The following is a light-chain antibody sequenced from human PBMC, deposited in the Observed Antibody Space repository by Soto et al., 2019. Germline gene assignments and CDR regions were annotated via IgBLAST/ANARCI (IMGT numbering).Light chain of an antibody. CDR3: QDFDSPQWT. Sequence: EIVMTQSPATLSVYPWERATLSCRASQSISSNLAWYQQKPGQAPRLLMFRTSSRATGFPARFSGSGSGTDFTLTISRLEPEDFAVYYCQDFDSPQWTIGQGTKVDIK. V-gene: IGKV3-15*01. J-gene: IGKJ1*01. CDR1: QSISSN. CDR2: RTS.